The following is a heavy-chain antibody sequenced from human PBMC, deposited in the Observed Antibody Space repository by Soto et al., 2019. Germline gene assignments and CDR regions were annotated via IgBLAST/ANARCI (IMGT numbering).Heavy chain of an antibody. J-gene: IGHJ5*02. V-gene: IGHV4-39*01. Sequence: SETLSLTCTVSGGSISSSSYYWGWIRQPPGKGLEWIGSIYYSGSTYYNPSLKSRVTISVDTSKNQFSLKLSSVTAADTAVYYCARHRIVVVVGYNWFDPWGQGTLVTVSS. CDR2: IYYSGST. CDR1: GGSISSSSYY. D-gene: IGHD2-15*01. CDR3: ARHRIVVVVGYNWFDP.